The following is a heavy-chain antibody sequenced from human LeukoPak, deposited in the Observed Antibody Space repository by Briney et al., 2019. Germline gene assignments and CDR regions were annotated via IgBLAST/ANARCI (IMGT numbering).Heavy chain of an antibody. J-gene: IGHJ4*02. D-gene: IGHD1-1*01. CDR3: ARGQEFDDGVFDS. CDR2: ISGRDSNT. CDR1: GFTFSTYG. Sequence: GGSLRLSCAASGFTFSTYGMTWVRQAPGKGLEWVSTISGRDSNTYYADSVQGRFTISRDNSKNTLFLQMNILRAEDTAIYYCARGQEFDDGVFDSWGQGTLVTVSS. V-gene: IGHV3-23*01.